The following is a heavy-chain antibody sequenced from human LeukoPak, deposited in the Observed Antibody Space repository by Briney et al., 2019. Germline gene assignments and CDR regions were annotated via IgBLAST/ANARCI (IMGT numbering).Heavy chain of an antibody. J-gene: IGHJ5*02. CDR3: ARLRAQIQKPSPLDA. V-gene: IGHV4-59*08. Sequence: PSETLSLTCTVPGGSISSYYWSSSRQPPGKGLEWIGYIYYSGSTNYNPSLKSRVTISVDTSKNQFSLKLSSVTAADTAVYYCARLRAQIQKPSPLDACSQGTLVTVSS. CDR2: IYYSGST. CDR1: GGSISSYY. D-gene: IGHD3-10*01.